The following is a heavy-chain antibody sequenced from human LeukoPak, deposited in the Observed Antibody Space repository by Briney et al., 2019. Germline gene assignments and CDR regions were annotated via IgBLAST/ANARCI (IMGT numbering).Heavy chain of an antibody. CDR1: GYTFTSYD. Sequence: ASVKVSCKASGYTFTSYDINWVRQATGQGREWMGWMNPNSGNTGYAQKFQGRVTMTRNTSISTAYMELSSLRSEDTAVYYCASSCSSTSCYTGGFDPWGQGTLVTVSS. CDR2: MNPNSGNT. CDR3: ASSCSSTSCYTGGFDP. V-gene: IGHV1-8*01. D-gene: IGHD2-2*02. J-gene: IGHJ5*02.